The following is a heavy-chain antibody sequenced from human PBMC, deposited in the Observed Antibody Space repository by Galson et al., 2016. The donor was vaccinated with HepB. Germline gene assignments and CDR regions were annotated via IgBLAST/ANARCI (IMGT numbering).Heavy chain of an antibody. CDR3: ARTITIFGRADMDV. Sequence: SVKVSCKASGYTLSSYGISWVRQAPGEGLEWMGWITAYRGDTKYAQNVQGRVNLTTDTSTTTAYMDLRNLRSDDTAVYYCARTITIFGRADMDVWGQGTTVTVSS. J-gene: IGHJ6*02. CDR2: ITAYRGDT. D-gene: IGHD3-3*01. CDR1: GYTLSSYG. V-gene: IGHV1-18*01.